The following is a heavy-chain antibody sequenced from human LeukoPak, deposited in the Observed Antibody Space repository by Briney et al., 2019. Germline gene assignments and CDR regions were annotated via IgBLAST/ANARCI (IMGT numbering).Heavy chain of an antibody. CDR2: ISSSGSTI. CDR1: GFTLSSYW. CDR3: ASVVPAGPVDY. D-gene: IGHD2-2*01. V-gene: IGHV3-48*04. Sequence: PGGSLRLSCAASGFTLSSYWMSWVRQAPGKGLEWVSYISSSGSTIYYADSVKGRFTISRDNAKNSLYLQMNSLRAEDTAVYYCASVVPAGPVDYWGQGTLVTVSS. J-gene: IGHJ4*02.